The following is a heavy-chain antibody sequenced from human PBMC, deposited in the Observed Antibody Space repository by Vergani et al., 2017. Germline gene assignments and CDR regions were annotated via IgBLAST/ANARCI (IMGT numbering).Heavy chain of an antibody. V-gene: IGHV3-49*05. D-gene: IGHD3-10*01. Sequence: EVQMVGSGGGLVKPGGSLRLSCTASGFTFGYYAMDWFRQAPGQGLEWVGGIRSKAYGQATIYAASVKGRFTISRDDSKSIAYLQMNNLQTEDTAMYYCVRDQVTMLRGSDALDIWGQGTMVTVSS. CDR1: GFTFGYYA. J-gene: IGHJ3*02. CDR2: IRSKAYGQAT. CDR3: VRDQVTMLRGSDALDI.